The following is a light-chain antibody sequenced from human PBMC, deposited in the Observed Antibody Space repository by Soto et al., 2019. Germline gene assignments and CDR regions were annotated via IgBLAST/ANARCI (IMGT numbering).Light chain of an antibody. V-gene: IGLV6-57*01. CDR1: SGSIASNY. J-gene: IGLJ3*02. Sequence: NFMLTQPHSVSESPGKTVIISCTRSSGSIASNYVQWYQQRPGSSPTTVIYEDNQRPSGVPDRFSGSIDSSSNSASLTISGLETEDEADSFCQSYDATNQVFGGGTKVTVL. CDR2: EDN. CDR3: QSYDATNQV.